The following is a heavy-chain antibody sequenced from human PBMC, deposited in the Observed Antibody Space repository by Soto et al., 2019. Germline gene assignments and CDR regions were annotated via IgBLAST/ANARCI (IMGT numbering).Heavy chain of an antibody. CDR1: GGSISSGGYY. CDR2: IYYSGST. CDR3: ASSHRAYYDFWSGSYYYYGMDV. J-gene: IGHJ6*02. Sequence: PSETLSLTCTVSGGSISSGGYYWSWIRQPPGKGLEWIGSIYYSGSTYYNPSLKSRVTISVDTSKNQFSLKLSSVTAADTAVYYCASSHRAYYDFWSGSYYYYGMDVWGQGTTVTVSS. D-gene: IGHD3-3*01. V-gene: IGHV4-39*01.